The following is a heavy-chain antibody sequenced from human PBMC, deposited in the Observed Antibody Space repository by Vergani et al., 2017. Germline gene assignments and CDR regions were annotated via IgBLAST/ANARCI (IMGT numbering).Heavy chain of an antibody. D-gene: IGHD4-11*01. CDR1: GYTFTSYG. Sequence: QVQLVQSGAEVKKPGASVKVSCKASGYTFTSYGISWVRQAPGPGLEWMGWISAYNGNTNYAQKLQGRVTMTTDTSTSTAYMELRSLRSDDTAVYYCAGAGDPFSNYPDNYYYYGMDVWGQGTTVTVSS. CDR2: ISAYNGNT. CDR3: AGAGDPFSNYPDNYYYYGMDV. J-gene: IGHJ6*02. V-gene: IGHV1-18*01.